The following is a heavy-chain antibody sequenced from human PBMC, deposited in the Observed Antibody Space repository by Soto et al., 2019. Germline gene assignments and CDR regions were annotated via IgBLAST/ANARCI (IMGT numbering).Heavy chain of an antibody. J-gene: IGHJ4*02. D-gene: IGHD6-19*01. V-gene: IGHV3-9*01. CDR3: AKDRGSGGWYVPDY. CDR1: GFTFDDYA. CDR2: ISWNSGSI. Sequence: EVQLVESGGGLVQPGRSLRLSCAASGFTFDDYAMHWVRQAPGKGLEWVSGISWNSGSIGYADSVKGRFTISRDNAKNSLYLQMNRLRAEDTALYYCAKDRGSGGWYVPDYWGQGTLVTVSS.